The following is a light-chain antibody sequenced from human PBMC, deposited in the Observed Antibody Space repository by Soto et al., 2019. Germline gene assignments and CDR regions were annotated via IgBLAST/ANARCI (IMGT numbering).Light chain of an antibody. CDR3: QQSYITPYT. CDR2: GAS. CDR1: QTITSY. Sequence: DIQMTQSPSSLSASVGDRVTITCRASQTITSYLHWYQQKPGKAPDLLIYGASSLQTGVPSRFSGSGSGTDFTLTITSLQPEDFATYYCQQSYITPYTFGQGTKLEI. J-gene: IGKJ2*01. V-gene: IGKV1-39*01.